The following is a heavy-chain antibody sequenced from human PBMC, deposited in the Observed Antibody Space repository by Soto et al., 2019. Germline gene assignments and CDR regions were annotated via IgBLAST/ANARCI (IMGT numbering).Heavy chain of an antibody. D-gene: IGHD4-17*01. CDR1: GGSISSYY. CDR3: ARQIVSGMTTATFFDY. Sequence: SETLSLTCTVSGGSISSYYWSWIRQPPGKGLEWIGYIYYSGSTNYNPSLKSRVTISVDTSKNQFSLKLSSVTAADTAVYYCARQIVSGMTTATFFDYWGQGTLVTVSS. J-gene: IGHJ4*02. V-gene: IGHV4-59*08. CDR2: IYYSGST.